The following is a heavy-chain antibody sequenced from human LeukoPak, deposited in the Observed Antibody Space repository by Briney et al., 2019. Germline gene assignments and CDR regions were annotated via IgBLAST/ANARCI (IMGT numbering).Heavy chain of an antibody. D-gene: IGHD1-14*01. CDR2: INAGHGNT. V-gene: IGHV1-3*01. Sequence: ASVKVSCKSSGYTFTSYAIQWVRQAPGQRLEWMGWINAGHGNTKYSQKFQGRVTITRDTSASTAYMELSSLRSEDSAVYYCARGAGFAEPLPEYWGQGTLLTVSS. CDR3: ARGAGFAEPLPEY. J-gene: IGHJ4*02. CDR1: GYTFTSYA.